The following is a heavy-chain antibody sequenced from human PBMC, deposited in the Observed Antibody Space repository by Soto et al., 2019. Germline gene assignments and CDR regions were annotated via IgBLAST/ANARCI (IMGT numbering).Heavy chain of an antibody. CDR3: ARGRFSTTLYAGFDP. V-gene: IGHV3-30*04. Sequence: GGSLRLSCAASGFTFTSYAMHWVRQAPGKGLEWVAAISYHGRDEYYADSVKGRFSISRDNSKNTLNLQMDSLRAEDTAVYYCARGRFSTTLYAGFDPWGQGTLVTVSS. J-gene: IGHJ5*02. CDR1: GFTFTSYA. CDR2: ISYHGRDE. D-gene: IGHD2-2*01.